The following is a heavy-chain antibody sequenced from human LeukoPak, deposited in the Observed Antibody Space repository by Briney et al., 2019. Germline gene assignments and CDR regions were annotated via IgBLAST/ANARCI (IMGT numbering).Heavy chain of an antibody. CDR2: INPNSGGT. CDR3: ARAHSGSTYYYYMDV. J-gene: IGHJ6*03. V-gene: IGHV1-2*02. D-gene: IGHD1-26*01. CDR1: GYTFAGYY. Sequence: ASVKVSCKASGYTFAGYYMHWVRQAPGQGLEWMGWINPNSGGTNYAQKFQGRVTMTRDTSISTAYMELSRLRSDDTAVYYCARAHSGSTYYYYMDVWGKGTTVTVSS.